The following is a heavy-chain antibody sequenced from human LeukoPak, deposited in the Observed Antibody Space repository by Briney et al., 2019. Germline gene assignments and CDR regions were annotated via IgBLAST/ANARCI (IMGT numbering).Heavy chain of an antibody. V-gene: IGHV3-48*01. Sequence: PGGSLRLSSAASGFTFSTYRMNWVRQAPGQGLEWVSYISSSLSTIYYADSVKGRFTISRDNAKNSLYLQMSSLRREDTAVYFCVRGPRYSGYDYFDYWGQGTLVTVSS. J-gene: IGHJ4*02. D-gene: IGHD5-12*01. CDR3: VRGPRYSGYDYFDY. CDR2: ISSSLSTI. CDR1: GFTFSTYR.